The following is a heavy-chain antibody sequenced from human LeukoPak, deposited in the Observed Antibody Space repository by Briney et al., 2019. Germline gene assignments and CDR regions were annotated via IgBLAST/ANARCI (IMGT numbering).Heavy chain of an antibody. V-gene: IGHV3-15*01. CDR3: TTDDFAGVRGLFDY. CDR1: GFIFSNTW. Sequence: PGGSLRLSCAASGFIFSNTWMTWVRQAPGKGLEWVGRIKSKTDGGTTGYAAPVKGRFTISRDDSKNTLYLQMNSLKTEDTAVYYCTTDDFAGVRGLFDYWGQGTLVTVSS. CDR2: IKSKTDGGTT. D-gene: IGHD3-10*01. J-gene: IGHJ4*02.